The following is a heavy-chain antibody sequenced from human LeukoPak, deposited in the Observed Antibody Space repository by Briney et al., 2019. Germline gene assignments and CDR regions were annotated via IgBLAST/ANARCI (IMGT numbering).Heavy chain of an antibody. CDR2: ISYDGSNK. D-gene: IGHD3-10*01. J-gene: IGHJ4*02. CDR3: ANYGSVSYFAY. Sequence: GGSLTLTCAASGFTFSNYGMHWVRQAPGKGLEWVALISYDGSNKYYADSVKGRFIISRDNSKNTLYLQMISLIADDTAVYYCANYGSVSYFAYWGQGTLVTVSS. V-gene: IGHV3-30*18. CDR1: GFTFSNYG.